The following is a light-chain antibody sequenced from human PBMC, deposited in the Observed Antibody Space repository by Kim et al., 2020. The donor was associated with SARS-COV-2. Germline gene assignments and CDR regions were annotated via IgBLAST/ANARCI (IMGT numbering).Light chain of an antibody. J-gene: IGKJ4*01. CDR1: QSVSSY. CDR2: DAS. Sequence: LSLSPGERATRSCRASQSVSSYLAWYQQKPGQAPRLLIYDASKRATGIPARFSGSGSGTDFTLTISSLEPEDSAVYYCQQRSDWLTFGGGTKLEI. V-gene: IGKV3-11*01. CDR3: QQRSDWLT.